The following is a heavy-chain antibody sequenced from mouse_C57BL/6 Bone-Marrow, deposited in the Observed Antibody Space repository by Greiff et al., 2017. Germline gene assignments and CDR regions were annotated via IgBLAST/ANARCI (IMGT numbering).Heavy chain of an antibody. CDR1: GFTFSNYW. V-gene: IGHV6-3*01. CDR3: TIYDGYYNFDY. D-gene: IGHD2-3*01. CDR2: IRLKSDNYAT. Sequence: EVQGVESGGGLVQPGGSMKLSCVASGFTFSNYWMNWVRQSPEKGLEWVAQIRLKSDNYATHYAESVKGRFTISRDDSKSSVYLQMNNLRAEDTGIYYCTIYDGYYNFDYWGQGTTLTVSS. J-gene: IGHJ2*01.